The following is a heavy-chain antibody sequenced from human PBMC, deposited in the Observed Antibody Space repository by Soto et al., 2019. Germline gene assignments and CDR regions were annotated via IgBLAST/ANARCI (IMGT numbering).Heavy chain of an antibody. D-gene: IGHD3-3*01. CDR1: GYTLTELS. J-gene: IGHJ4*02. CDR3: ATDLITIFGVVITPPIY. CDR2: FDPEDGET. V-gene: IGHV1-24*01. Sequence: ASVKVSCKVSGYTLTELSMHWVRQAPGKGLEWMGGFDPEDGETIYAQKFQGRVTMTEDTSTDTAYMELSSLRSEDTVVYYCATDLITIFGVVITPPIYWGQGTLVTVSS.